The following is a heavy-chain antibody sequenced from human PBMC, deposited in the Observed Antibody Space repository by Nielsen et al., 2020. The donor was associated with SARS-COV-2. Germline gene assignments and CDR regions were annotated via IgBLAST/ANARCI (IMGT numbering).Heavy chain of an antibody. CDR1: GGSISSGGYS. Sequence: SETLSLTCAVSGGSISSGGYSRSRIRQPPGKGLEWIGYIYHSGRTYYNPSLKSRVTISVDRSKNQFSLKLSSVTAADTAVYYCARGGRITFGGADDAFDIWGQGTMVTVSP. CDR2: IYHSGRT. J-gene: IGHJ3*02. V-gene: IGHV4-30-2*01. D-gene: IGHD3-16*01. CDR3: ARGGRITFGGADDAFDI.